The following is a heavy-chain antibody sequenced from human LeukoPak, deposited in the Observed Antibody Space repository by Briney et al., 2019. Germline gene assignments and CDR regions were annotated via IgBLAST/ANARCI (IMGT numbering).Heavy chain of an antibody. CDR3: AKDLWFGELNNWFDP. CDR2: ISDSGTFT. V-gene: IGHV3-23*01. J-gene: IGHJ5*02. CDR1: GFTFSSYA. Sequence: QTGGSLRLSCAASGFTFSSYAMSWVRQAPGKGLEWVSTISDSGTFTYYADSLKGRFTISRDNSKNTLYLQMNSLRAEDTAVYYCAKDLWFGELNNWFDPWGQGTLVTVSS. D-gene: IGHD3-10*01.